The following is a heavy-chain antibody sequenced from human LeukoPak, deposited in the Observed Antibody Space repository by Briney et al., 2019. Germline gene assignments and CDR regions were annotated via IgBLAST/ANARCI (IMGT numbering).Heavy chain of an antibody. J-gene: IGHJ4*02. D-gene: IGHD1-26*01. CDR1: GFTFSSYG. CDR3: ATEQWELGDYFDY. Sequence: PGGSLRLACAASGFTFSSYGMHWVRQAPSKGLEWVAFIRYVGSNKYYADSVKGRFTISRDNSKNTLYLQMNRLRAEDTAVYYCATEQWELGDYFDYWGQGTLVTVSS. CDR2: IRYVGSNK. V-gene: IGHV3-30*02.